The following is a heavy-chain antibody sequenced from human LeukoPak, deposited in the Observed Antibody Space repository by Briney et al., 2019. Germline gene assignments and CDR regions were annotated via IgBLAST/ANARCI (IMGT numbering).Heavy chain of an antibody. CDR3: AREAITTDY. CDR2: ISGSGDAI. Sequence: GGSLRLSCAASAFTFSDHYMSWFRQARGKRLEWVSFISGSGDAIFYADSVKGRFTISRDNAKNSLYLHMNRLRAEDTAVYYCAREAITTDYWGQGTLVTVPS. J-gene: IGHJ4*02. V-gene: IGHV3-11*04. D-gene: IGHD3-3*01. CDR1: AFTFSDHY.